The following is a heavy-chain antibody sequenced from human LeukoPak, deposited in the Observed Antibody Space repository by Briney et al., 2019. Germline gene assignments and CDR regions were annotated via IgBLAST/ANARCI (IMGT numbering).Heavy chain of an antibody. CDR3: ARDSTATTSYDY. D-gene: IGHD4-17*01. CDR1: GFTFSSYG. CDR2: IWYDGSNK. Sequence: GGSLRLSCAASGFTFSSYGMHWVRQAPGKGLEWVAVIWYDGSNKYYADSVKGRFTISRDNSKNTLYLQMNSLRAEDTAVYYCARDSTATTSYDYWGQGTLVTVSS. J-gene: IGHJ4*02. V-gene: IGHV3-33*08.